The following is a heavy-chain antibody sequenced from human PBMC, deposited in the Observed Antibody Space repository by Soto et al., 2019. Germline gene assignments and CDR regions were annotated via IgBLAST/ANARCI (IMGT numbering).Heavy chain of an antibody. D-gene: IGHD6-13*01. V-gene: IGHV3-9*01. J-gene: IGHJ4*02. CDR1: GFTFDDHA. CDR3: AKLVRGGSSRSDY. CDR2: VNRDSGSI. Sequence: GGSLRLSCAASGFTFDDHAMHWVRQAPGKGLEWVSGVNRDSGSISYADSVKGRFTISRDNAKNSLYLQMNSLRAEDTALYYCAKLVRGGSSRSDYWGQGTLVTVSS.